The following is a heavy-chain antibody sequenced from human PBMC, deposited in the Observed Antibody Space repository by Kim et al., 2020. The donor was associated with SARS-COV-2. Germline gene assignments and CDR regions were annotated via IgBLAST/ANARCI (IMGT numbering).Heavy chain of an antibody. V-gene: IGHV3-64D*06. D-gene: IGHD5-12*01. CDR3: VKDLTYSSDL. CDR2: VSIAGDKT. Sequence: GGSLRLSCSASRFTFSDYTMHWVRQAPGRGLEPVATVSIAGDKTYYGDSVKGRFTVSRDNSKNMQYLQMSSLRADDTAIYYCVKDLTYSSDLWGQGTLVIVSS. CDR1: RFTFSDYT. J-gene: IGHJ5*02.